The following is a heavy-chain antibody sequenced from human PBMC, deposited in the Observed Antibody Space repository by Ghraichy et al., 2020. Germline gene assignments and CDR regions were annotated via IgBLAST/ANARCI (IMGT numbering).Heavy chain of an antibody. D-gene: IGHD4-17*01. J-gene: IGHJ6*02. Sequence: LPCAASGFTFSSYAMSWVRQAPGKGLEWVSALSGSGGSTYYADSVKGRFTISRDNSKNTLYLQMNSLRAEDTAVYYCAKEPTTAEGNPYYYYYYGMDVWGQGTTVTVSS. CDR3: AKEPTTAEGNPYYYYYYGMDV. V-gene: IGHV3-23*01. CDR2: LSGSGGST. CDR1: GFTFSSYA.